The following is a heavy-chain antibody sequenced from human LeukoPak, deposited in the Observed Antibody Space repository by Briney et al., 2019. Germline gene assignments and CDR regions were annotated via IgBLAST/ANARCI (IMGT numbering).Heavy chain of an antibody. CDR1: GGSFSNHF. D-gene: IGHD3-9*01. CDR2: IYPSGNT. J-gene: IGHJ4*02. V-gene: IGHV4-4*07. Sequence: SETLSLTCSVSGGSFSNHFWSWVRQPAGKGLEWIGRIYPSGNTNYNPSLKSRVTLSVDTSKNQFSLKLSSVTAADTAVYYCARGYFDWLAFDYWGQGTLVTVSS. CDR3: ARGYFDWLAFDY.